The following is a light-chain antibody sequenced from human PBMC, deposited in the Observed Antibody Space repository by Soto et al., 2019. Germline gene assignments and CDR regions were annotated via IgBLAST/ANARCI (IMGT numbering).Light chain of an antibody. CDR1: NIGSKS. V-gene: IGLV3-21*02. CDR2: DDS. CDR3: QVWDSGPDTVV. Sequence: SYELTQPPSMSVAPGQTATITCGGSNIGSKSVQWYQQKSGQAPVLVVYDDSDRPSGIPGRFSGSNSGNTATLTISRVEAEDEADYSCQVWDSGPDTVVFGGGTKLTVL. J-gene: IGLJ2*01.